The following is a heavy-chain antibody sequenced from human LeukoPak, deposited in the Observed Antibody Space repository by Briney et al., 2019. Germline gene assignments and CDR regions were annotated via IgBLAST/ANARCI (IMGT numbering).Heavy chain of an antibody. Sequence: ASVKVSCKASGGTFSSYAISWVRQAPGQGLEWMGRIIPILGIANYAQKFQGRVTITADKSTSTAYMELSSLRSEDTAVYYCARHRADKLMDLLLGYYGMDVWGQGTTVTVSS. CDR1: GGTFSSYA. D-gene: IGHD2-8*01. CDR3: ARHRADKLMDLLLGYYGMDV. V-gene: IGHV1-69*04. J-gene: IGHJ6*02. CDR2: IIPILGIA.